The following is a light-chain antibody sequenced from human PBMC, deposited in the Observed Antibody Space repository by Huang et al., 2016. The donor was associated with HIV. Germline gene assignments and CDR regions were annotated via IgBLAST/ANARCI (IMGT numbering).Light chain of an antibody. CDR1: QSVSSSY. V-gene: IGKV3D-20*02. CDR3: QQRSNWPPLT. J-gene: IGKJ4*01. Sequence: EIVLTQSPGTVSLSPGERATLSCRASQSVSSSYLAWYQHKPGQAPRLLIYGASTRATGIPDRFSGSGSGTDFTLTVSRLEPEDFAVYYCQQRSNWPPLTFGGGTKVEIK. CDR2: GAS.